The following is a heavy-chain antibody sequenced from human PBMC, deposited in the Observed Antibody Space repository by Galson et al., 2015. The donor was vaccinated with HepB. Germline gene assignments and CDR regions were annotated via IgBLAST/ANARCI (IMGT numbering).Heavy chain of an antibody. Sequence: QSGAEVKKPGESLKISCKGSGYSFFNYWIDWVRQMPGKGLEWMGIIYPGDSDTRYSPSFQGQVTISADKSTTTAYVQWSSLRASDTAMYYCARVRGPDPLGFDYWGQGTLVTVSS. CDR3: ARVRGPDPLGFDY. V-gene: IGHV5-51*01. CDR1: GYSFFNYW. CDR2: IYPGDSDT. J-gene: IGHJ4*02. D-gene: IGHD3-16*01.